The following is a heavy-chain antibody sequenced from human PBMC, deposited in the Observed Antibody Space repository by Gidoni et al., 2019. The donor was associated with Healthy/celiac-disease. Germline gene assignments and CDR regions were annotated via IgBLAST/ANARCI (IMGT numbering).Heavy chain of an antibody. Sequence: EVQLVETGGGLIQPGGSRRLSCAASGFTVSSNYMRWVRQAPGKGLGWVSVIYSGGSTYYADSVKGRFTISRDNSKNTLYLQMNSLRAEDTAVYYCARVGELSDRPYYFDYWGQGTLVTVSS. CDR3: ARVGELSDRPYYFDY. CDR1: GFTVSSNY. D-gene: IGHD1-7*01. J-gene: IGHJ4*02. CDR2: IYSGGST. V-gene: IGHV3-53*02.